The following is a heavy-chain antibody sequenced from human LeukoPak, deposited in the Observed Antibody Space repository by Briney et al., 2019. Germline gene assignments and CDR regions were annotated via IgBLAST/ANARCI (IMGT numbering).Heavy chain of an antibody. CDR1: GGSISSYY. J-gene: IGHJ5*02. CDR3: AATGFKQLVEGWFDP. CDR2: IYYSGST. Sequence: SETLSLTCTVSGGSISSYYWSWIRQPPGKGLEWIGYIYYSGSTNYNPSLKSRVTISVDTSKNQFSLKLSSVTAADTAVYYCAATGFKQLVEGWFDPWGQGILVTVSS. D-gene: IGHD6-6*01. V-gene: IGHV4-59*08.